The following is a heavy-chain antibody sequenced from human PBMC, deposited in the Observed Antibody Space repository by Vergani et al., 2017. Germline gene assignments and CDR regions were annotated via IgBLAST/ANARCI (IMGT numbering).Heavy chain of an antibody. CDR1: GFSFGDYA. D-gene: IGHD3-22*01. V-gene: IGHV3-23*04. CDR2: ISARYPST. J-gene: IGHJ4*02. CDR3: ARLSYDTTPYLQGGYDC. Sequence: EVQLVESGGGLVPPGRSLRLSCAASGFSFGDYAMTWVRQAPGKGLEWVSAISARYPSTYYADSVKGRFTISRDNSKNMLYLQMNSLRAEDTAVYYCARLSYDTTPYLQGGYDCWGQGTQVSVS.